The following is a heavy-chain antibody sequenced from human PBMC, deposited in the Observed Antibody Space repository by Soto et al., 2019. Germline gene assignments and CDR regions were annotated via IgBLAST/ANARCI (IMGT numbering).Heavy chain of an antibody. CDR1: GFTFSNFW. CDR3: ARDLNEVGLVPHY. CDR2: IKPDGGEK. Sequence: EVQLVESGGGLVQPGGSLRLSCTASGFTFSNFWMNWVRQAPGKGLEWVANIKPDGGEKFYVDSVRGRFTISRDNAKNSLYLQMNSLRAEDTAVYYCARDLNEVGLVPHYWGQGTLVTVSS. V-gene: IGHV3-7*03. J-gene: IGHJ4*02.